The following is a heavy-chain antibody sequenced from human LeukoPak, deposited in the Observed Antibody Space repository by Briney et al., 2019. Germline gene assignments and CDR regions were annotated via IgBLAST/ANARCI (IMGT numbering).Heavy chain of an antibody. J-gene: IGHJ5*02. CDR2: ISASNGNT. CDR3: ARPIVVAGTGKGWFDP. Sequence: ASVKVSCKASGGTLSGYAISWVRQAPGQGLEWMGWISASNGNTKYAQKLQGRVTMTTDTSTSTAYMELRSLRSDDTAVYYCARPIVVAGTGKGWFDPWGQGTLVTVSS. CDR1: GGTLSGYA. D-gene: IGHD6-19*01. V-gene: IGHV1-18*01.